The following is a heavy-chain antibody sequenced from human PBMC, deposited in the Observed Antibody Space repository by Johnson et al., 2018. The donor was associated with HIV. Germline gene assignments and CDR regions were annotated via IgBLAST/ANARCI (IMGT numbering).Heavy chain of an antibody. CDR3: ARDFDYYDSSENAFDI. V-gene: IGHV3-53*01. CDR1: GFTVSSNY. D-gene: IGHD3-22*01. Sequence: VQLVESGGGLIQPGGSLRLSCAASGFTVSSNYMSWVRQAPGTGLEWVSVIYSGGSTYYADSVKGRFTLSRDNSKNTLYLQMNSLRAEDTAVYYCARDFDYYDSSENAFDIWGQGTMVTVSS. CDR2: IYSGGST. J-gene: IGHJ3*02.